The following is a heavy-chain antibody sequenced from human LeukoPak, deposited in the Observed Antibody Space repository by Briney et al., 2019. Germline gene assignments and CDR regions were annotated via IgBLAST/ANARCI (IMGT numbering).Heavy chain of an antibody. Sequence: GGSLRLSCAASGFTFSDYYMSWIRQAPGKGLEGVSYISSSGSTIYYADSVKGRFTISRDNAKNSLYLQMNSLRAEDTAVYYCAREPARGRYYYYGMDVWGQGTTVTVSS. CDR1: GFTFSDYY. CDR2: ISSSGSTI. CDR3: AREPARGRYYYYGMDV. J-gene: IGHJ6*02. V-gene: IGHV3-11*01.